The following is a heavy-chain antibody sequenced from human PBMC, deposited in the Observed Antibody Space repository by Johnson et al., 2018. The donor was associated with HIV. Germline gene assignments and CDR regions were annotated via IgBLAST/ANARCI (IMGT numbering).Heavy chain of an antibody. CDR2: ISYDGSNK. J-gene: IGHJ3*02. V-gene: IGHV3-30-3*01. CDR1: GFTFSSYA. Sequence: VQLVESGGGVVQPGRSLRLSCAASGFTFSSYAMHWVRQAPGKGLEWVAVISYDGSNKYYADSVKGRFTISRDNAKNSLFLQMHSLGVEDTAVYYCAREEGTDILTRGDAFDIWGQGTMVTVSS. D-gene: IGHD3-9*01. CDR3: AREEGTDILTRGDAFDI.